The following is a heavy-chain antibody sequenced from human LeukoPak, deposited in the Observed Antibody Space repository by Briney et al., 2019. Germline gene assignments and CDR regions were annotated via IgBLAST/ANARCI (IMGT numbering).Heavy chain of an antibody. CDR3: AKGGTPYCSGGSCYFTY. D-gene: IGHD2-15*01. J-gene: IGHJ4*02. CDR1: GFTFDDYA. Sequence: GGSLRLSCAASGFTFDDYAMHWVRQAPGKGLEWVSAISGSGGSTYYADSVKGRFTISRDNSKNTLYLQMNSLRAEDTAVYYCAKGGTPYCSGGSCYFTYWGQGTLVTVSS. V-gene: IGHV3-23*01. CDR2: ISGSGGST.